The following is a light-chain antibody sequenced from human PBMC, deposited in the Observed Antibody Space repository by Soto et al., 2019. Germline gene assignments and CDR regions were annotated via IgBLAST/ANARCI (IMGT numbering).Light chain of an antibody. CDR1: PSVPNY. CDR3: HQHGGTPET. V-gene: IGKV3-20*01. Sequence: EIVLTQSPGTLSLSPGARAPLSCRASPSVPNYLAWYQQKPGQPPRLLVFRASNRATGIPDRFSGSGSGTDFLLAISGLEPADSGTYLCHQHGGTPETFGLGTKVDIK. J-gene: IGKJ1*01. CDR2: RAS.